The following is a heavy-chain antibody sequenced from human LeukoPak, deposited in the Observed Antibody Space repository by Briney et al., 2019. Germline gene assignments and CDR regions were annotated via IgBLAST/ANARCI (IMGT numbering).Heavy chain of an antibody. J-gene: IGHJ4*02. D-gene: IGHD3-3*01. Sequence: SATLSLTCAVYGGSFSGYYWSWIRQPPGKGMEWIGEINHSGSTNYNPSLKSRVTLSVETSKNQFSLKLSSVTAADTAVYYCAIGYYDCWSKGNPLDYWGQGTLVTVSS. CDR3: AIGYYDCWSKGNPLDY. CDR1: GGSFSGYY. CDR2: INHSGST. V-gene: IGHV4-34*01.